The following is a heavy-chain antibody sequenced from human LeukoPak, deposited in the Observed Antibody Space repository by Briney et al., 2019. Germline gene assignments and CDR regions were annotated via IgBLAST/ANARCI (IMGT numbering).Heavy chain of an antibody. CDR3: AKDRVNCSSTSCYSVGGNFDY. V-gene: IGHV3-30*02. J-gene: IGHJ4*02. CDR2: IRYDGGNK. Sequence: GGSLRLSCAASGFTFSSYGMHWVRQAPGKGLEWVAFIRYDGGNKYYADSVKGRFTISRDNSRNTLYLQMNSLRAEDTAVYYCAKDRVNCSSTSCYSVGGNFDYWGQGTLVTVSS. D-gene: IGHD2-2*01. CDR1: GFTFSSYG.